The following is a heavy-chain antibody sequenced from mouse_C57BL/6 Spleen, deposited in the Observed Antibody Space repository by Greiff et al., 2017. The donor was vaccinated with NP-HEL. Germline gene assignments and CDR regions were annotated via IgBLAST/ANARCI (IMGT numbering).Heavy chain of an antibody. CDR1: GFTFTDYY. J-gene: IGHJ4*01. Sequence: EVQLVESGGGLVQPGGSLSLSCAASGFTFTDYYMSWVRQPPGKALEWLGFIRNKANGYTTEYSASVKGRFTISSDNSQSILYLQMNALRAEDSATYYCARRRAYGSSLDAMDYWGQGTSVTVSS. CDR2: IRNKANGYTT. CDR3: ARRRAYGSSLDAMDY. V-gene: IGHV7-3*01. D-gene: IGHD1-1*01.